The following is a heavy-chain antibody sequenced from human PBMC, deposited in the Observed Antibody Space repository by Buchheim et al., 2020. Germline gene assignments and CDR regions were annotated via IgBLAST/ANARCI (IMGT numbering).Heavy chain of an antibody. Sequence: QVQLVESGGGVVQPGRSLRLSCAASGFTFSSYGMHWVRQAPGKGLEWVAVISYDGSNKYYADSVKGRFTISRDNSKNTLYLQMNSLRAEDTAVYYCAKGSRGYSYAPLDYWGQGTL. CDR1: GFTFSSYG. CDR3: AKGSRGYSYAPLDY. V-gene: IGHV3-30*18. J-gene: IGHJ4*02. CDR2: ISYDGSNK. D-gene: IGHD5-18*01.